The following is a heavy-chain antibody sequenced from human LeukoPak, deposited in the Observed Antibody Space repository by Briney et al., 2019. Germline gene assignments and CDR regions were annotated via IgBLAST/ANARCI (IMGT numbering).Heavy chain of an antibody. D-gene: IGHD6-19*01. Sequence: GGSLRLSCRASGFSITSYGMNWVRQAPGKGLEWVSCISTTCDIYYADSVKGRFTMSRDNANNSLYLQMDSLTVEDTAVYYCARDPSSDRFQYFDQWGQGVLVTVSS. J-gene: IGHJ4*02. V-gene: IGHV3-21*01. CDR1: GFSITSYG. CDR2: ISTTCDI. CDR3: ARDPSSDRFQYFDQ.